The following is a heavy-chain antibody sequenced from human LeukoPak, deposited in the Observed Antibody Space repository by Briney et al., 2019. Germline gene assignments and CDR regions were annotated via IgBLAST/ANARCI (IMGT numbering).Heavy chain of an antibody. D-gene: IGHD2-8*01. CDR1: GFTFTSYG. J-gene: IGHJ4*02. CDR2: ISAYNGNT. Sequence: GASVKVSFKASGFTFTSYGISWVRQAPGQGLEWMGWISAYNGNTNYAQKLQGRVTMTTDTSTSTAYMELRSLRSDDTAVYYCARSEMVETPPDYWGQGTLVTVSS. V-gene: IGHV1-18*01. CDR3: ARSEMVETPPDY.